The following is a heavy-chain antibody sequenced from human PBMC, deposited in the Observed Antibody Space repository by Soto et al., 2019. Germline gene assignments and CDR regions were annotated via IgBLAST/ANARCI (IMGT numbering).Heavy chain of an antibody. V-gene: IGHV3-49*03. CDR2: IRSKAYGGKT. J-gene: IGHJ6*03. CDR3: TRRYFDWVNNYYYYYMDV. D-gene: IGHD3-9*01. CDR1: GFTFGDYA. Sequence: GGSLRLSCTASGFTFGDYAMSWFRQAPGKGLEWVGFIRSKAYGGKTEYAASVKGRFTISRDDSKSIAYLQMNSLKTEDTAVYYCTRRYFDWVNNYYYYYMDVWGKGTTVTVSS.